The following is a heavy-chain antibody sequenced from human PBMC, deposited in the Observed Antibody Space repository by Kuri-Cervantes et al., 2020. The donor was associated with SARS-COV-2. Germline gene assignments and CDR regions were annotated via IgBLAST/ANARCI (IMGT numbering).Heavy chain of an antibody. V-gene: IGHV3-48*01. J-gene: IGHJ4*02. CDR1: GFTFSSYS. CDR3: ASPEVAIRG. D-gene: IGHD2-2*02. CDR2: ISSSSSTI. Sequence: GESLKISCAASGFTFSSYSMNWVRQAPGKGLEWISYISSSSSTIYYADSVKGRFTIPRDNAKNSLYLQMNSLRAEDTAVYYCASPEVAIRGWGQGTLVTVSS.